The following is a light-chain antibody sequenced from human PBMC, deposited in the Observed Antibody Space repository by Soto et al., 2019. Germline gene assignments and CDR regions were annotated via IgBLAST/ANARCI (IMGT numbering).Light chain of an antibody. CDR2: GAS. CDR1: QRVSSSY. Sequence: ETVLTQSPGTLSLSPGERATLSCEDCQRVSSSYLAWYQQKPGQAPRLLIYGASSRATGIPDRFSGSGSGTDFTLTISRLEPEDFAVYYCQQYGSSPITFGQGTRLEI. J-gene: IGKJ5*01. V-gene: IGKV3-20*01. CDR3: QQYGSSPIT.